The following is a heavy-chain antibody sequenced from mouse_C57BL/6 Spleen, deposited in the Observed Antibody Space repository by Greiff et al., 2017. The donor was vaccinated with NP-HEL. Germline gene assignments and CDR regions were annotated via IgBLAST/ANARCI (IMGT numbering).Heavy chain of an antibody. CDR3: AGFLQDY. Sequence: VQLQQSGPELVKPGASVKMSCKASGYTFTDYNMHWVKQSHGKSLEWIGYINPKNGGTSYTQNVKGKATLTGNKAYSTAYMELRSLTSDDSAVYYCAGFLQDYWGQGTTLTVSS. CDR1: GYTFTDYN. V-gene: IGHV1-22*01. CDR2: INPKNGGT. J-gene: IGHJ2*01.